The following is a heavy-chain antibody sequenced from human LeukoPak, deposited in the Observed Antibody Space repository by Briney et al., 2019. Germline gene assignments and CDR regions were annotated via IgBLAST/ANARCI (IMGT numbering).Heavy chain of an antibody. CDR3: ASLALTTYYYDSSGYN. V-gene: IGHV4-30-2*01. D-gene: IGHD3-22*01. CDR1: GGSISSGGYS. CDR2: IYHSGST. Sequence: SETLSLTCAVSGGSISSGGYSWSWIRQPPGKGLEWIGYIYHSGSTYYNPSLKSRVTISVDRSKNQFSLKLSSVTAADTAVYYCASLALTTYYYDSSGYNWGQGTLVTVSS. J-gene: IGHJ4*02.